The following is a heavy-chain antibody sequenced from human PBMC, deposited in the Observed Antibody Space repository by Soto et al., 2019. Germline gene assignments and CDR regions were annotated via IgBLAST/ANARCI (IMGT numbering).Heavy chain of an antibody. D-gene: IGHD3-3*01. Sequence: PGGSLRLSCAASGFTFSSYGMHWVRQAPGKGLEWVAVISYDGSNKYYADSVKGRFTISRDNSKNTLYLQMNSLRAEDTAVYYCAKQSAEYYDFWSGYSFGMDVWGQGTTVTVSS. CDR3: AKQSAEYYDFWSGYSFGMDV. J-gene: IGHJ6*02. V-gene: IGHV3-30*18. CDR1: GFTFSSYG. CDR2: ISYDGSNK.